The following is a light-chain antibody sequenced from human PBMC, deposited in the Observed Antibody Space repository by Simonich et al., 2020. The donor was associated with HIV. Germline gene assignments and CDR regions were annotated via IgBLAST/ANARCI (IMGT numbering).Light chain of an antibody. CDR1: QSLLHSNGYNY. J-gene: IGKJ2*01. CDR3: MQALQTPYT. CDR2: LNS. V-gene: IGKV2-28*01. Sequence: DIVMTQSPLSLPVTPGEPASISCRSSQSLLHSNGYNYLDWYLQKPGQSPQLLIYLNSNRASGGPDRFSGSGSGTDFTLKISRVEAEDVGVYYCMQALQTPYTFGQGTKLDFK.